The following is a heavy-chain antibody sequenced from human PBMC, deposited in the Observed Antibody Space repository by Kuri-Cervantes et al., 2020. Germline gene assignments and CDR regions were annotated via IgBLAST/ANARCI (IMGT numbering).Heavy chain of an antibody. CDR1: GFTFSSYS. D-gene: IGHD3-10*01. CDR3: AKENPYGSGSFLDY. Sequence: GGSLRLSCAASGFTFSSYSMNWVRQAPGKGLEWVSSIGSSSSYIYYADSVKGRFTISRDNAKNSLYLQMNSLRAEDTAVYYCAKENPYGSGSFLDYWGQGTMVTVSS. V-gene: IGHV3-21*01. J-gene: IGHJ4*02. CDR2: IGSSSSYI.